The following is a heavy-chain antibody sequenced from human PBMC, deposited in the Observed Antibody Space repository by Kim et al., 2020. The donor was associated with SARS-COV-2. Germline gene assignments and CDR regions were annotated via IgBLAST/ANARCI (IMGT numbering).Heavy chain of an antibody. D-gene: IGHD3-22*01. V-gene: IGHV4-4*02. J-gene: IGHJ2*01. Sequence: SETLSLTCAVSGGSISSSNWSSWGRQPPGMREWWLGVIYNSRNTNYNPSLKGRVTISVDNAKNQFSLKLSTVTAADTAVYYCARGGGRDGSGSYQVDWDFDLWGRGTLVTVSS. CDR2: IYNSRNT. CDR3: ARGGGRDGSGSYQVDWDFDL. CDR1: GGSISSSNW.